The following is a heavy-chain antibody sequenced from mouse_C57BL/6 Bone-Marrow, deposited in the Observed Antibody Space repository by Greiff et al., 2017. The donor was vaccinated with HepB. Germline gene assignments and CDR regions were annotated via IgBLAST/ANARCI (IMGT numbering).Heavy chain of an antibody. CDR3: ARSIIEGFAY. V-gene: IGHV1-85*01. CDR1: GYTFTSYD. Sequence: VHLVESGPELVKPGASVKLSCKASGYTFTSYDINWVKQRPGQGLEWIGWIYPRDGSTKYNEKFKGKATLTVDTYSSTAYMELHSLTSEDSAVYFCARSIIEGFAYWGQGTLVTVSA. J-gene: IGHJ3*01. CDR2: IYPRDGST. D-gene: IGHD1-1*01.